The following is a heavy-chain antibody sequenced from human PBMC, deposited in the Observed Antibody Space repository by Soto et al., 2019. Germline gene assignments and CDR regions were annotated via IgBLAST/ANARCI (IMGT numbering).Heavy chain of an antibody. J-gene: IGHJ4*02. V-gene: IGHV4-30-2*01. CDR3: AGGIAARPLGY. Sequence: QLQLQESGSGLVKPSQTLSLTCAVSGGSISSGGYSWSWIRQPPGKGLEWIGYIYHSGSTYYTPSLNSRVTISVDRSKHQFSLKLSSVTAADTAGYYCAGGIAARPLGYWGQGTLVTVSS. CDR2: IYHSGST. D-gene: IGHD6-6*01. CDR1: GGSISSGGYS.